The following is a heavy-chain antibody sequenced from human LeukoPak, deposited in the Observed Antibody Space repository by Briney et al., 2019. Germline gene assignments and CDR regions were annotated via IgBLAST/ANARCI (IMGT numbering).Heavy chain of an antibody. CDR3: ARTQYSSGWYNWLDP. D-gene: IGHD6-19*01. Sequence: GGSLRLSCAASGFTISSYAMSWVRQAPGKGLEWVSATSGSGGITYYADSVKGRFTISRDNSKNTLYLQMNSLRAEDTAVYYCARTQYSSGWYNWLDPWGQGTLVTVSS. CDR1: GFTISSYA. V-gene: IGHV3-23*01. CDR2: TSGSGGIT. J-gene: IGHJ5*02.